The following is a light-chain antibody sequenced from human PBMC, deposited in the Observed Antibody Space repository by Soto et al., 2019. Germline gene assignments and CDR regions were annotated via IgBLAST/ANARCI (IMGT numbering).Light chain of an antibody. Sequence: DIQMTQSPSSVSASVGDRVTITCRASQDINSWLAWYQQKPGKAPKLLIYAASTLHSGVPSRFSGSGSGTDFTLTIDSLQPEDFATYFCQQANSFPFTFGQGTNLEIK. V-gene: IGKV1-12*01. CDR1: QDINSW. CDR3: QQANSFPFT. J-gene: IGKJ2*01. CDR2: AAS.